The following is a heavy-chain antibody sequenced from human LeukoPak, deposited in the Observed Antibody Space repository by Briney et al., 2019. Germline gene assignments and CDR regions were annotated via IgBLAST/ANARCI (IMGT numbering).Heavy chain of an antibody. D-gene: IGHD2-8*02. CDR3: ATYRQVLLPFES. Sequence: GGSLRLSCAASGFTFSSYAMHWVRQAPGKGLEWVTFIRNDGSNKYYADSVRGRFTISRDNSKSTLSLQMNSLRADDTAIYYCATYRQVLLPFESWGQGTLVTVSS. V-gene: IGHV3-30*02. CDR2: IRNDGSNK. CDR1: GFTFSSYA. J-gene: IGHJ4*02.